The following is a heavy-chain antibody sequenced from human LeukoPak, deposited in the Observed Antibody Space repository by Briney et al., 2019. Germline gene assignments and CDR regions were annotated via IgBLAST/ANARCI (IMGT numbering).Heavy chain of an antibody. J-gene: IGHJ4*02. CDR3: AKADRGWGVIAKD. CDR2: IGGSSDFT. D-gene: IGHD3-10*01. Sequence: GGSLRLSCAASGFTFTTYAMSWVRQATGKGLEWVSAIGGSSDFTYYAEYVKGRFTISRDNSKKTLYLQMNSLRAEDTAVYYCAKADRGWGVIAKDWGQGTLVTVSS. CDR1: GFTFTTYA. V-gene: IGHV3-23*01.